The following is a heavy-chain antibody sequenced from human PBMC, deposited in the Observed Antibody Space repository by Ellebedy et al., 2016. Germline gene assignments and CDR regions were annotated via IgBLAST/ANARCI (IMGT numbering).Heavy chain of an antibody. CDR3: RQGHYADL. CDR1: GFTLSDYS. D-gene: IGHD4-17*01. CDR2: ISAGSDTT. V-gene: IGHV3-23*01. Sequence: GESLKISCAASGFTLSDYSMSWVRQAPGKGLEWVSTISAGSDTTRLADSVKGRFTISRDSSKNSVYLRMNNLRVEDTAVYYCRQGHYADLWGQGTLVTVSS. J-gene: IGHJ4*02.